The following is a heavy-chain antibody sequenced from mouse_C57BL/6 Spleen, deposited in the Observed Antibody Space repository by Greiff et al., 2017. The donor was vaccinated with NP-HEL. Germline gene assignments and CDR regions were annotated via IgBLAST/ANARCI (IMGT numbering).Heavy chain of an antibody. CDR1: GYTFTSYW. CDR2: IDPSDSYT. Sequence: QVQLQQPGAELVMPGASVKLSCKASGYTFTSYWMHWVKQRPGQGLEWIGEIDPSDSYTNYNQKFKGKSTLTVDKSSSTAYMQLSSLTSEDSAVYYCARGGSPFDYWGQGTTLTVSS. D-gene: IGHD1-1*01. CDR3: ARGGSPFDY. V-gene: IGHV1-69*01. J-gene: IGHJ2*01.